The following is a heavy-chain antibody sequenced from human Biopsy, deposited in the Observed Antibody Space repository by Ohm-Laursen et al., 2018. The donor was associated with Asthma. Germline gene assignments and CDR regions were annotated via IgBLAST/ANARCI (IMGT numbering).Heavy chain of an antibody. CDR3: VRDGTDDAFDI. D-gene: IGHD1-1*01. CDR2: ISSSGAST. CDR1: GFTFSSYA. Sequence: SLRLSCAASGFTFSSYAMGWVRQAPGKGLEWVSSISSSGASTYYADSVKGRFTISRDNSKNTLDLQMNSLREEDTAVYYCVRDGTDDAFDIWGQGTVVSVSS. J-gene: IGHJ3*02. V-gene: IGHV3-23*01.